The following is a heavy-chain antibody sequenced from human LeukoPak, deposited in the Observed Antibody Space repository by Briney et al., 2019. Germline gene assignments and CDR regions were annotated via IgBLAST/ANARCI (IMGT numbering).Heavy chain of an antibody. CDR1: GFTFSSYS. CDR2: ISSSSSYV. D-gene: IGHD1-26*01. J-gene: IGHJ4*02. CDR3: ARDPRGSYRIFDY. Sequence: PGGSLRLSCAASGFTFSSYSMNWVRQAPGKGLEWVSSISSSSSYVYYADSVKGRFTISRDNAKNSLYLQMNSLRAEDTAVYYCARDPRGSYRIFDYWGQGTLVTVSS. V-gene: IGHV3-21*04.